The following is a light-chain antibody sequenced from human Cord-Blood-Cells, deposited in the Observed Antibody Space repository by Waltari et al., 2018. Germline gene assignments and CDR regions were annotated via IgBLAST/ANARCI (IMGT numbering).Light chain of an antibody. CDR2: AAS. CDR1: QGISSY. CDR3: QQLNSYPQAIT. J-gene: IGKJ5*01. V-gene: IGKV1-9*01. Sequence: DIQLTQSPSFLSASVGDRVTITCRASQGISSYLAWYQQKPGKAPKLLIYAASPLQSGVPSRFSGSGSGTEFTLTISSLQPEDFATYYCQQLNSYPQAITFGQGTRLEIK.